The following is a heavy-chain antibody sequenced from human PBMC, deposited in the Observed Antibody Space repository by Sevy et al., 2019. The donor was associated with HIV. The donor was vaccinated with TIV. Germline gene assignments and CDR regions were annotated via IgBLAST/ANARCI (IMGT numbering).Heavy chain of an antibody. CDR3: ASTGYSSGVTDGAFDI. CDR1: GFTFSSYG. V-gene: IGHV3-30*03. J-gene: IGHJ3*02. D-gene: IGHD6-19*01. Sequence: GGSLRLSCAASGFTFSSYGMHWVRQAPGKGLEWVAVISYDGSNKYYADSVKGRFTISRANSKNTLYLQMNSLRAEDTAVYYCASTGYSSGVTDGAFDIWGQGTMVTVSS. CDR2: ISYDGSNK.